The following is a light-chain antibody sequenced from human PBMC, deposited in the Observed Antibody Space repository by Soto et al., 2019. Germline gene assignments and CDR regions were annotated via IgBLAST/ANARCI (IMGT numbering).Light chain of an antibody. CDR1: QSIGRW. Sequence: DIQMTQSPSTLAASVGDRVTITCRASQSIGRWLAWYQQKPGRAPNFLIYDVSNLETGVPTRFSGRGSGTEFTLTISSLQPDDFATYSCQQYYSYPWTFGQGTKVEIK. V-gene: IGKV1-5*01. CDR3: QQYYSYPWT. J-gene: IGKJ1*01. CDR2: DVS.